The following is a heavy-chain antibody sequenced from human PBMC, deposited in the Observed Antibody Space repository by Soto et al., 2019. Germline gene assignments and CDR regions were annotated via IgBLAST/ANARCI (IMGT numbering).Heavy chain of an antibody. CDR1: GYTFTSYG. CDR2: ISAYNGNT. V-gene: IGHV1-18*01. D-gene: IGHD3-10*01. Sequence: ASVKVSCKASGYTFTSYGISWVRQAPGQGLEWMGWISAYNGNTNYAQKLQGRVTMTTDTSTSTAYMELRSLRSDDTAVYYCARAGDGSGSYSYYYYYMDVWGKGTTVTVSS. J-gene: IGHJ6*03. CDR3: ARAGDGSGSYSYYYYYMDV.